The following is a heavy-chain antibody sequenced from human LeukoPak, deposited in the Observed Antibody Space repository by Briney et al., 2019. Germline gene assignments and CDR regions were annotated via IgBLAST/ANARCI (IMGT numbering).Heavy chain of an antibody. J-gene: IGHJ4*02. V-gene: IGHV1-3*01. Sequence: ASVKVSCKASGYTFTSYAMHWVRQAPGQRLEWMGWINAGNGNTKYSQKFQGRVTITRDTSASTAYMELSSLRSEDTAVYYCARGSLGIRSHFDYWGQGTLVTVSS. D-gene: IGHD1-26*01. CDR2: INAGNGNT. CDR3: ARGSLGIRSHFDY. CDR1: GYTFTSYA.